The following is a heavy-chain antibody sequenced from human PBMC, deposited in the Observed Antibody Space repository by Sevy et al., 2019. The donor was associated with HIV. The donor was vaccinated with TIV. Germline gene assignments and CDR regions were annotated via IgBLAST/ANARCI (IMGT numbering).Heavy chain of an antibody. CDR3: ANFWGRYAGSSWLYYHYVMDV. Sequence: GGSLRLSCSASGFIFSRHGMHWVRQAPGKGLEWVAVISNDGNDKEYADSVKGRFTISRDNSRDTLYLQMNNLRLKDTAVYYGANFWGRYAGSSWLYYHYVMDVWGQGTTVTVSS. J-gene: IGHJ6*02. V-gene: IGHV3-30*18. D-gene: IGHD6-13*01. CDR2: ISNDGNDK. CDR1: GFIFSRHG.